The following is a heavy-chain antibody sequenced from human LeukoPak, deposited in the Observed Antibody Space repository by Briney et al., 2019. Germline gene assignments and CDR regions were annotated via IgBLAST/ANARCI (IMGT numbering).Heavy chain of an antibody. J-gene: IGHJ6*03. CDR3: ARVGQQLVLYFYYMDV. CDR1: GFTFSSYE. D-gene: IGHD6-13*01. Sequence: GGSLRLSCAASGFTFSSYEMNWVRQAPGKGLEWVSYISSSGSTIYYADSVKGRFTISRDNAKNSLYLQMNSLRAEDTAVYYCARVGQQLVLYFYYMDVWGKGTTVTVSS. CDR2: ISSSGSTI. V-gene: IGHV3-48*03.